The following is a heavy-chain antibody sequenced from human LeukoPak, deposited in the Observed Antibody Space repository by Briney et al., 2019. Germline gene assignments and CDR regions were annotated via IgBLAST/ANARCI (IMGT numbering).Heavy chain of an antibody. CDR2: ISAYNGNT. CDR3: ARDPIQYCTNGVCCTRYYYYYMDV. V-gene: IGHV1-18*01. CDR1: GYTFTSYG. J-gene: IGHJ6*03. D-gene: IGHD2-8*01. Sequence: ASVKVSCKASGYTFTSYGISWVRQAPGQGLEWMGWISAYNGNTNYAQKLQGRVTMTTDTSTSTAYMELRSLRSDDTAVYYCARDPIQYCTNGVCCTRYYYYYMDVWGKGTTVTVSS.